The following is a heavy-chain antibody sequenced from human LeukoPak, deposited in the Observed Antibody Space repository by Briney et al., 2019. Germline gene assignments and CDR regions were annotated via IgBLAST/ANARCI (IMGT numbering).Heavy chain of an antibody. CDR2: INHSGST. CDR3: ARGGYAGSGYPN. D-gene: IGHD3-22*01. Sequence: SETLSLTCAVYGGSFSGYYWSWIRQPPGKGLEWIGEINHSGSTNYNPSLKSRVTISVDTSKNQFSLKLSSVTAADTAVYYCARGGYAGSGYPNWGQEPWSPSPQ. V-gene: IGHV4-34*01. CDR1: GGSFSGYY. J-gene: IGHJ4*01.